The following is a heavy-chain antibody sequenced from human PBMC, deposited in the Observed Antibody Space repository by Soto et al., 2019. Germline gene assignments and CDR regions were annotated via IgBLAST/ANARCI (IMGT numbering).Heavy chain of an antibody. CDR1: GFSFISYS. CDR2: INEDSSYI. V-gene: IGHV3-21*02. D-gene: IGHD3-3*01. J-gene: IGHJ6*03. Sequence: EVQLVESGGGLVKPGGSLRLSCAASGFSFISYSMNWVRQAPGKGLEWVSSINEDSSYIYYAHSLRGRFTISRDNAKDSLYLQMNTLRAADTAVYYCVRDFGWYFRSGYMDVWCDGATVTVSS. CDR3: VRDFGWYFRSGYMDV.